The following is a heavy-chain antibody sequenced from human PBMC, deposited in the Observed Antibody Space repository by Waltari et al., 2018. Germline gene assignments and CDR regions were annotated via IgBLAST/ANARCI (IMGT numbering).Heavy chain of an antibody. D-gene: IGHD3-16*01. Sequence: QVQLQESGPGLVKPSETLSLTCAVSGYSISSGYYWGWIRQPPGKGLEWIGSIDHSGSTYYNPSLKSRVTISVDTSKNQFSLKLSSVTAADTAVYYCARQRVDYIIDYWGQGTLVTVSS. CDR3: ARQRVDYIIDY. J-gene: IGHJ4*02. V-gene: IGHV4-38-2*01. CDR1: GYSISSGYY. CDR2: IDHSGST.